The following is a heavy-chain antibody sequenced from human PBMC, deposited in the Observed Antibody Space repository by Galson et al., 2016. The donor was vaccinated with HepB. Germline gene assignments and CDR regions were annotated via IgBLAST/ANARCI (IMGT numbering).Heavy chain of an antibody. CDR2: INQDGSET. J-gene: IGHJ4*02. CDR1: GFTFSNHW. V-gene: IGHV3-7*01. CDR3: ARYLWSTGGFYGADY. Sequence: SLRLSCAVSGFTFSNHWMSWVRQAPGTGLEWVANINQDGSETYYVDSVKGRFTISRDNTKNSLYLQMDSLRAEDTAVYYCARYLWSTGGFYGADYWGQWTLVTVSS. D-gene: IGHD4/OR15-4a*01.